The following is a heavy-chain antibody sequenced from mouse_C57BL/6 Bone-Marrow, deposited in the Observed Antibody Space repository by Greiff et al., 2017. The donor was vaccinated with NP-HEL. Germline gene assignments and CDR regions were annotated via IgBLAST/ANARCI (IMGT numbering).Heavy chain of an antibody. J-gene: IGHJ4*01. V-gene: IGHV1-55*01. CDR2: IYPGRGST. CDR1: GYTFTSYW. CDR3: AVTTVVATDYAMDY. Sequence: QVQLQQSGAELVKPGATVKMSCKASGYTFTSYWITWVKQRPGQGLEWIGDIYPGRGSTNYNEKFKSKATLTVDTSSSTAYMQLSSLTSEDSAVYYCAVTTVVATDYAMDYWGQGTSVTVSS. D-gene: IGHD1-1*01.